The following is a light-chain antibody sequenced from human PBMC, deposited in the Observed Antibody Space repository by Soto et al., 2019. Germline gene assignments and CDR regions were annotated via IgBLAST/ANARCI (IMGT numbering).Light chain of an antibody. CDR3: QQYNNWPRT. Sequence: EIVLTQSPATLSLSPGERATLSCRASQSVSSYLAWYQQKPGQAPRLLIYDASNKATGIPARFSGSGSGTDFTHTISSLEPEDFAVYYCQQYNNWPRTFGQGTTVEIK. J-gene: IGKJ1*01. V-gene: IGKV3-11*01. CDR1: QSVSSY. CDR2: DAS.